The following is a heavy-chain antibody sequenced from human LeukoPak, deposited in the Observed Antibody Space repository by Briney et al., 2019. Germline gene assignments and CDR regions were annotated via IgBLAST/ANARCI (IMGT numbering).Heavy chain of an antibody. CDR1: GFTLSNSA. CDR2: ISNSGGAT. D-gene: IGHD1-1*01. Sequence: PGGSLRLSCAASGFTLSNSAMNWVRQAPGEGLEWVSTISNSGGATYYADSVKGRFTISRDNSKHTLYLQMNSLRVEDTALYYCAKGTTDFDYWGQGTRVIVSS. J-gene: IGHJ4*02. V-gene: IGHV3-23*01. CDR3: AKGTTDFDY.